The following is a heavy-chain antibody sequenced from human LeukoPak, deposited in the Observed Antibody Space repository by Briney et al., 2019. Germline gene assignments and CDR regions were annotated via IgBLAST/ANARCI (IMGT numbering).Heavy chain of an antibody. CDR1: GFTFSSYG. D-gene: IGHD1-26*01. CDR3: AKEYSGSMYYFDY. Sequence: GGSLRLSCAASGFTFSSYGMHWVRQAPGKGLEWVAFIRYDGSNKQYADSVKGRFTISRDNSKNTLYLQMNSLRAEGTALYYCAKEYSGSMYYFDYWGQGTLVTVSS. J-gene: IGHJ4*02. CDR2: IRYDGSNK. V-gene: IGHV3-30*02.